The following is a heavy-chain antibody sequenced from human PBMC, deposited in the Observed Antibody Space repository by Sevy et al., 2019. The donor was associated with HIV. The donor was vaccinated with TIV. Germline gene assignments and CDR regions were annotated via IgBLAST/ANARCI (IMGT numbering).Heavy chain of an antibody. Sequence: GGSLRLSCAASGFSFRSYWMTWVRQAPGKGLEWVANINRDESARNYVDSVKGRFTISRDNAKNLLYLQINSLRVYDTAVYYCVTDDRPSGWLFDFWGPGAQVTVSS. CDR1: GFSFRSYW. CDR2: INRDESAR. D-gene: IGHD6-19*01. V-gene: IGHV3-7*01. J-gene: IGHJ4*02. CDR3: VTDDRPSGWLFDF.